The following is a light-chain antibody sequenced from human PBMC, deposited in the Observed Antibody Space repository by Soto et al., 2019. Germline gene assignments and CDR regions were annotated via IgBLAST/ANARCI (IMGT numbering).Light chain of an antibody. J-gene: IGKJ1*01. Sequence: DIQMTQSPSALSASVGDTVTITCRASRDISDWLAWYQQKPGKAPDLLISDASDLRSGVPSRFSGSGSGAEFTLTITSLQPEDSATYYCLQYASYSWAFGQGTKVDIK. V-gene: IGKV1-5*01. CDR3: LQYASYSWA. CDR1: RDISDW. CDR2: DAS.